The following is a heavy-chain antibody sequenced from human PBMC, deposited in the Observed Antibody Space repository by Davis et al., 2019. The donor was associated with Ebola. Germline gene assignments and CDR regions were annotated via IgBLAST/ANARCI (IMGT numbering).Heavy chain of an antibody. D-gene: IGHD6-19*01. CDR1: GFSFSSYS. CDR3: ARDRQHSGWYKHFQH. CDR2: ISYDGSNK. Sequence: GESLKISCAASGFSFSSYSMNWVRQAPGKGLEWVAVISYDGSNKYYADSVKGRFTISRDNSKNTLYLQMNSLRAEDTAVYYCARDRQHSGWYKHFQHWGQGTLVTVSS. V-gene: IGHV3-30*03. J-gene: IGHJ1*01.